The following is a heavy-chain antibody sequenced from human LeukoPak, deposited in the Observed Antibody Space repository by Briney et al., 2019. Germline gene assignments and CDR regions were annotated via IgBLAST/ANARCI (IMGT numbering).Heavy chain of an antibody. V-gene: IGHV4-61*01. D-gene: IGHD3-10*01. CDR2: IYYSGST. J-gene: IGHJ5*02. CDR3: ARVQYYGSGSYSFDP. CDR1: GGSISSSSYY. Sequence: PSETLSLTCTVSGGSISSSSYYWSWIRQPPGKGLEWIGYIYYSGSTNYNPSLKSRVTISVDTSKNQFSLKLSSVTAADTAVYYCARVQYYGSGSYSFDPWGQGTLVTVSS.